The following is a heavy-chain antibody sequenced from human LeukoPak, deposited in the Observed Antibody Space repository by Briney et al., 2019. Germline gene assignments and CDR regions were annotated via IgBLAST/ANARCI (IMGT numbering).Heavy chain of an antibody. CDR3: VRDRYSIDWDGVDV. J-gene: IGHJ6*02. Sequence: GGSLRLFCGPSGFTFSTYGMHWVRQAPGEGREWVAGIRYDGSNKNYADSVKGRFTISRANSKNTLYLQVSSLRAEDTAVYYCVRDRYSIDWDGVDVWGQGNTVTVSS. D-gene: IGHD6-19*01. CDR1: GFTFSTYG. CDR2: IRYDGSNK. V-gene: IGHV3-33*01.